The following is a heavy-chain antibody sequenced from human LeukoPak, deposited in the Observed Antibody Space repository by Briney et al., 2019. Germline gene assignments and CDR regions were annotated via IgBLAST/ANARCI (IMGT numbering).Heavy chain of an antibody. J-gene: IGHJ4*02. CDR1: GFTFSSYW. CDR2: INSDGSST. D-gene: IGHD1-26*01. V-gene: IGHV3-74*01. CDR3: ARGATLGYFDY. Sequence: PGGSLRLSCAASGFTFSSYWMHWVRHAPGKGLVWVSRINSDGSSTSYADSVKGRFTISRDNAKNTLYLQMNSLRAEDTAVYYCARGATLGYFDYWGQGTLVTVSS.